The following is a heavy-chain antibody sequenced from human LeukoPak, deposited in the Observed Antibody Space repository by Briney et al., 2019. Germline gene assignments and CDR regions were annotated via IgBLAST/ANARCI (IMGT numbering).Heavy chain of an antibody. CDR3: ARALSNLRLYYFDY. J-gene: IGHJ4*02. V-gene: IGHV1-2*02. CDR1: GYTFTGYY. CDR2: INPNSGGT. D-gene: IGHD4-11*01. Sequence: ASVKVSCKASGYTFTGYYIHWVRQAPGQGLEWMGWINPNSGGTNYAQRFEGRVTVTRDTSISTAYMELSRPRSDDTAVYYCARALSNLRLYYFDYWGQGALVTVSS.